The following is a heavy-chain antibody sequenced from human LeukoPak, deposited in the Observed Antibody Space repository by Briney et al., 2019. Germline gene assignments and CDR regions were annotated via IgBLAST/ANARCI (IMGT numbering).Heavy chain of an antibody. CDR3: ARGPYGGNSGGGFDY. V-gene: IGHV4-38-2*02. Sequence: SETLSLTCTVSGYSISSGYYWGWIRQPPGKGLEWIGSIYHSGSTYYNPSLKSRVTISVDTSKNQFSLKLSSVTAADTAVYYCARGPYGGNSGGGFDYWGQGTLVTVSS. J-gene: IGHJ4*02. CDR2: IYHSGST. D-gene: IGHD4-23*01. CDR1: GYSISSGYY.